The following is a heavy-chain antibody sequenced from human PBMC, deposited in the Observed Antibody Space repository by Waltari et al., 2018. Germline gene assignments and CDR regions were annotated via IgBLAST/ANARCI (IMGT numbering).Heavy chain of an antibody. CDR1: GYTFNDYY. Sequence: EVQLVQSGAEVKKPGATVKISCKASGYTFNDYYMHWVQQAPGKGLEWLGRVDPEDGETIYAAKFQGRVTITAVTSTDTAYMELSSLISEDTAVYYCATDEINTFFGCVWGKGTTVTVSS. D-gene: IGHD3-3*01. CDR3: ATDEINTFFGCV. V-gene: IGHV1-69-2*01. J-gene: IGHJ6*04. CDR2: VDPEDGET.